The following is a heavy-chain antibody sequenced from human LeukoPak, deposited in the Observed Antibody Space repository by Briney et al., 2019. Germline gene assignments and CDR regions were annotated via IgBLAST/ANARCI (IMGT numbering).Heavy chain of an antibody. J-gene: IGHJ4*02. CDR2: ISSSSSYI. V-gene: IGHV3-21*04. D-gene: IGHD1-26*01. CDR3: AKVPFYLVGATPVLFDY. CDR1: GFTFSSYS. Sequence: GGSLRLSCAASGFTFSSYSMNWVRQAPGKGLEWVSYISSSSSYIYYADSVKGRFTISRDNSKNTLYLQMNSLRAEDTAVYYCAKVPFYLVGATPVLFDYWGQGTLVTVSS.